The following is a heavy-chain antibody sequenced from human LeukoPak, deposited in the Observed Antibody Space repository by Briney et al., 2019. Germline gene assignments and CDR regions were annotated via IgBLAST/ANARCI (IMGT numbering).Heavy chain of an antibody. V-gene: IGHV3-66*01. Sequence: GGSLRLSCAASGFTVSSNYMSWVRQAPGKGLEWVSVIYSGGSTYYADSVKGRFTISRDNSKNTLYLQMNSLRAEDTAVYYCAREFGWSGELSHYYYYYGMDVWGQGTTVTVSS. J-gene: IGHJ6*02. D-gene: IGHD3-10*01. CDR1: GFTVSSNY. CDR3: AREFGWSGELSHYYYYYGMDV. CDR2: IYSGGST.